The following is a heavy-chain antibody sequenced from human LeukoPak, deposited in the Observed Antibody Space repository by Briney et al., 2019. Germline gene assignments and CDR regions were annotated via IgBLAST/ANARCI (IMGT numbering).Heavy chain of an antibody. D-gene: IGHD2-8*01. CDR2: IWYDGSNK. J-gene: IGHJ6*02. CDR1: GFTFSSYG. CDR3: ARELCTNGVCYGYYGMDV. V-gene: IGHV3-33*01. Sequence: GGSLRLPCAASGFTFSSYGMHWVRQAPGKGLEWVAVIWYDGSNKYYADSVKGRFTISRDNSKNTLYLQMNSLRAEDTAVYYCARELCTNGVCYGYYGMDVWGQGTTVTVPS.